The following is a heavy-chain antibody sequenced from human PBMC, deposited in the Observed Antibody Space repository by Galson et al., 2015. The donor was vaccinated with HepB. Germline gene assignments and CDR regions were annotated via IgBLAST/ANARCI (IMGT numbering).Heavy chain of an antibody. V-gene: IGHV6-1*01. J-gene: IGHJ6*02. Sequence: CAISGDSVSSNSAAWNWIRQSPSRGLEWLGRTYYRSKWYNDYAVSVKSRITINPDTSKNQFSLQLNSVTPEDTAVYYCARGDGPYYYYGMDVWGQGTTVTVSS. CDR1: GDSVSSNSAA. CDR2: TYYRSKWYN. D-gene: IGHD2-8*01. CDR3: ARGDGPYYYYGMDV.